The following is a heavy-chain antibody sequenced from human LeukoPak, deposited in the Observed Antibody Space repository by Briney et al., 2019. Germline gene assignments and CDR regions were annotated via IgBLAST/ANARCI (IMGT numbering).Heavy chain of an antibody. V-gene: IGHV3-30*04. D-gene: IGHD5-12*01. J-gene: IGHJ4*02. CDR1: GFTFSSYP. Sequence: GRSLRLSCAASGFTFSSYPMHWVRQAPGKGLEWVAVISYDGSNKYYADSVKGRFTISRDNSKNTLYLQMNSLRAEDTAVYYCARGVNIVASRGFDYWGQGTLVTVSS. CDR2: ISYDGSNK. CDR3: ARGVNIVASRGFDY.